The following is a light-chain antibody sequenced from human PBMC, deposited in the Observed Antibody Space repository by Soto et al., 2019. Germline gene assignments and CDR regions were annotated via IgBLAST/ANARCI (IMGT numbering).Light chain of an antibody. J-gene: IGKJ1*01. CDR1: QSISSW. CDR2: KAS. CDR3: QQYNSYSKT. Sequence: DIQMTQSPSTLSASVGDRVTITCRASQSISSWLAWYQQKPGKAPKLLIYKASSLESGAPSRFSRSGSGTELTLTISSLQTDDFATYYCQQYNSYSKTFGQGTMVEIK. V-gene: IGKV1-5*03.